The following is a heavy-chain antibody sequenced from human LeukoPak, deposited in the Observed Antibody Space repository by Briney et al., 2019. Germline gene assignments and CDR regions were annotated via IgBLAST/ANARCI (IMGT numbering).Heavy chain of an antibody. J-gene: IGHJ5*02. CDR1: GGSISSYY. CDR2: IYYSGST. V-gene: IGHV4-59*01. D-gene: IGHD3-22*01. CDR3: ARDAYYDSSEWESLDP. Sequence: SETLSLTCTVSGGSISSYYWSWIRQPPGKGLEWIGYIYYSGSTNYNPSLKSRVTISVDTSKNQFSLKLSSVTAADTAVYYCARDAYYDSSEWESLDPWGQGTLVTVSS.